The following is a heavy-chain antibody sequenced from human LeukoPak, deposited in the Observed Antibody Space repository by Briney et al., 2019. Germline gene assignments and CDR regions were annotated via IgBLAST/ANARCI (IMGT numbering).Heavy chain of an antibody. CDR3: ARGSKYYDSSGYWPFDY. J-gene: IGHJ4*02. D-gene: IGHD3-22*01. CDR1: GGSFSGYY. V-gene: IGHV4-34*01. Sequence: MPSETLSLTCAVYGGSFSGYYWSWIRQPPGKGLEWIGEINHSGSTNYNPSLKSRVTISVDTSKNQFSLKLSSVTAADTAVYYCARGSKYYDSSGYWPFDYWGQGTLVTVSS. CDR2: INHSGST.